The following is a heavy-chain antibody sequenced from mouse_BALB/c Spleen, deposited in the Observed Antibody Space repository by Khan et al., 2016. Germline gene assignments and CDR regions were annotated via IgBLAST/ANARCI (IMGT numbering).Heavy chain of an antibody. CDR1: GFTFSTYA. J-gene: IGHJ4*01. CDR3: ARVRQAVDY. V-gene: IGHV5-6-3*01. Sequence: EVELVESGGGLVQPGGSLKLSCAASGFTFSTYAMSWVSQTPDKRLELVATINSNGGSTYYTDNVKGRFTISRDNAKNTLYLQMSSLKSEDTAMYYCARVRQAVDYWGQGTSVTVSS. D-gene: IGHD2-12*01. CDR2: INSNGGST.